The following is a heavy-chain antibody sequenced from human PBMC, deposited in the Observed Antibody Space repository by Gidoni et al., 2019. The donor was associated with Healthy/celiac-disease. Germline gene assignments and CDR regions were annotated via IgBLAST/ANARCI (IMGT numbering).Heavy chain of an antibody. CDR1: GYSFTSYW. J-gene: IGHJ3*02. CDR3: ASQSIAAPRGLGDAFDI. Sequence: EVQLVQSGAEVKKPGESLKISCKGSGYSFTSYWIGWVRQMPGKGLEWMGIIYPGDSDTRYSPSFQGQVTISADKSIGTAYLQWSSLKASDTAMYYCASQSIAAPRGLGDAFDIWGQGTMVTVSS. CDR2: IYPGDSDT. V-gene: IGHV5-51*03. D-gene: IGHD6-6*01.